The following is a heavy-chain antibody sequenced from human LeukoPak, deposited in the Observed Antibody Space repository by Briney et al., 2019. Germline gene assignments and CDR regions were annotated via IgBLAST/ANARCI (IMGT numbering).Heavy chain of an antibody. D-gene: IGHD6-19*01. CDR2: IYTSGST. V-gene: IGHV4-4*07. CDR3: ARDSITYSSGWRGYYFDY. J-gene: IGHJ4*02. Sequence: KPSETLSLTCTVSGGSIGSYYWSWIRQPAGKGLEWIGRIYTSGSTNYNPSLKSRVTMSVDTSKNQFSLKLSSVTAADTAVYYCARDSITYSSGWRGYYFDYWGQGTLVTVSS. CDR1: GGSIGSYY.